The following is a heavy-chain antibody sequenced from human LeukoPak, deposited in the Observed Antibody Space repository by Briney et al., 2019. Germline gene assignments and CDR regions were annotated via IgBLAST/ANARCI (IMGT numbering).Heavy chain of an antibody. CDR3: AKDPIRDHYDTIPSYYFDS. CDR2: INKGGTFI. Sequence: GGSLRLSCAVSGFTFRDYTMNWVRQAPGKGLEWVSAINKGGTFIKYADSVKGRFVVSRDNAKNLLFLQMNSLRADDTAVYYCAKDPIRDHYDTIPSYYFDSWGQGTLVTVSS. J-gene: IGHJ4*02. D-gene: IGHD3-22*01. CDR1: GFTFRDYT. V-gene: IGHV3-21*04.